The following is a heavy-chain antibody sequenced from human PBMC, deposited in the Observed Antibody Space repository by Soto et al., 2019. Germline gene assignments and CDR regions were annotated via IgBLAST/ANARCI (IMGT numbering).Heavy chain of an antibody. V-gene: IGHV3-7*03. J-gene: IGHJ4*02. CDR1: GFSVTKYW. D-gene: IGHD6-6*01. CDR2: VRRDGRDE. CDR3: ASLDSMAAARGY. Sequence: GGSLRLSCASSGFSVTKYWISWVRQAPGKGLEWVANVRRDGRDEYYADSVRGRFTISRDNAKNSVYLQMDSLRAEDTAVYYCASLDSMAAARGYWGQGTQVTVSS.